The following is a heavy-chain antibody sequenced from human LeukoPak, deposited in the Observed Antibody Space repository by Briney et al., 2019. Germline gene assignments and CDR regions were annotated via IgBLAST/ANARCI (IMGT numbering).Heavy chain of an antibody. V-gene: IGHV1-2*02. CDR1: GYTFTDYY. D-gene: IGHD6-19*01. Sequence: GASVKVSCKASGYTFTDYYMQWVRQAPGQGLEWMGWINPNSGDTTYAQKFQGRVTMTRDTSISTAYMELSSLRSDDTAVYYCARGGGTAVADRKSKFDDWGQGTLVTVSS. CDR3: ARGGGTAVADRKSKFDD. CDR2: INPNSGDT. J-gene: IGHJ4*02.